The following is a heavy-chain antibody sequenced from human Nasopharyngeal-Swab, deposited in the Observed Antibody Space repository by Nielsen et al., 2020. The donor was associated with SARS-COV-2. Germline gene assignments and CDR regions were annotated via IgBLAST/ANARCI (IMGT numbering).Heavy chain of an antibody. Sequence: GESLKISCAASGFTFSSYWMSWVRQAPGKGLEWVANMNQDGSEKYYVDSVKGRFTISRDNAKNSLYLQMNSLRAEDTAVYFCARDKGLRDYVWGSYRSSYYYYHGMDVWGQGPTVTVSS. CDR3: ARDKGLRDYVWGSYRSSYYYYHGMDV. D-gene: IGHD3-16*02. CDR1: GFTFSSYW. J-gene: IGHJ6*02. V-gene: IGHV3-7*01. CDR2: MNQDGSEK.